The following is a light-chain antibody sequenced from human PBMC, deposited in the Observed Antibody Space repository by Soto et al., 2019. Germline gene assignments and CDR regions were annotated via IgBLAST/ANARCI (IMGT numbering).Light chain of an antibody. CDR1: NDDVGGYNY. J-gene: IGLJ1*01. Sequence: QSALTQPPSASGSPGQSVTISCTGTNDDVGGYNYVSWYQHHPGKAPKLMIYEVTKRPSGVPDRFSGSKSDYTASLTVSGLQAEDEADYYCSSYAGSNIYVFGTGTKVTVL. V-gene: IGLV2-8*01. CDR2: EVT. CDR3: SSYAGSNIYV.